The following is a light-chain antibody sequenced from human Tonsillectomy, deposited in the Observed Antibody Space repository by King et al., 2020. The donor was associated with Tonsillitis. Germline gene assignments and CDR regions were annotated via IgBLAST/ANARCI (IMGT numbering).Light chain of an antibody. Sequence: PDRFSGSASGTSASLAITGLQTEDEADYYCQSYENGRVVFGGGTRLTVL. J-gene: IGLJ2*01. V-gene: IGLV1-40*01. CDR3: QSYENGRVV.